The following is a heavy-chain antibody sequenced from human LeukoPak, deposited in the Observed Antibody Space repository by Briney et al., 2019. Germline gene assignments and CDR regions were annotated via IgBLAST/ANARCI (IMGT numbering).Heavy chain of an antibody. D-gene: IGHD3-3*01. Sequence: SETLSLTCTVSGGSISSYYWSWIRQPPGKGLEWIGYIYYSGSTNYNPSLKSRVTISVDTSKNQFSLKLSSVTAADTAVYYCARESPDYDFWSGSNWFDPWGQGTLVTVSS. CDR1: GGSISSYY. V-gene: IGHV4-59*12. CDR3: ARESPDYDFWSGSNWFDP. J-gene: IGHJ5*02. CDR2: IYYSGST.